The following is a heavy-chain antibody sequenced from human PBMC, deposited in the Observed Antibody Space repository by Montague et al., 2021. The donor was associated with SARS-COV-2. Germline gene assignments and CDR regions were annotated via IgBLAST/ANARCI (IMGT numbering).Heavy chain of an antibody. Sequence: QSGAEVKKPGESLKISCKGSGYSFTTYWIVWVRQMPGKGLEYVGIIYPGDSDTRYSPSFQGQVTISGDKSITTAYLQWSSLKASDTATYYCARHAGPSESSAYYDVDDPFDIWGQGTMVTVSS. D-gene: IGHD3-22*01. J-gene: IGHJ3*02. CDR2: IYPGDSDT. CDR1: GYSFTTYW. CDR3: ARHAGPSESSAYYDVDDPFDI. V-gene: IGHV5-51*01.